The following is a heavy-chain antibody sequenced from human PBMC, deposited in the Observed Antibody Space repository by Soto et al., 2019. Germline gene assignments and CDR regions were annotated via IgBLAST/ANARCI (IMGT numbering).Heavy chain of an antibody. J-gene: IGHJ4*02. Sequence: QVQLRESGPGLVEPSGTLSLTCKVSGASIITQNYYNWVRQSPGKGLEWIGEIHHSGNTNFSPSLKSRVTLSVDTSKNQVSLRLSSVTAADTAIYYCAHSLGWYFLDYWGQGALVTVS. V-gene: IGHV4-4*02. CDR2: IHHSGNT. CDR1: GASIITQNY. D-gene: IGHD6-13*01. CDR3: AHSLGWYFLDY.